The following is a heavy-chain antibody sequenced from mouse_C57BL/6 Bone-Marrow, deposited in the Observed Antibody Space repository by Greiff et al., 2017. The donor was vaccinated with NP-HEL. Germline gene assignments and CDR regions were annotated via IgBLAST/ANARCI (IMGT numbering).Heavy chain of an antibody. Sequence: EVQLVESGGGLVKPGGSLKLSCAASGFTFSDYGMHWVRQAPEKGLEWVAYISSGSSTIYYADTVKGRFTISRDHAKNTLFLQMTSLRSEDTAMYYCARTRGNYEDYYAMDYWGQGTSVTVSS. CDR1: GFTFSDYG. CDR3: ARTRGNYEDYYAMDY. CDR2: ISSGSSTI. D-gene: IGHD2-1*01. J-gene: IGHJ4*01. V-gene: IGHV5-17*01.